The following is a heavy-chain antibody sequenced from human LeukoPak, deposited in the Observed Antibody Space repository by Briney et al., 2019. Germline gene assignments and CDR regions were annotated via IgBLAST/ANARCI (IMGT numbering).Heavy chain of an antibody. CDR3: ARRNFDSSGSASLGY. V-gene: IGHV5-51*01. CDR2: IYPADSDT. Sequence: GESLKISCKASGYRFTNYWIGWVRQMPGKGLEWMGVIYPADSDTRYRPSFQGRVTFSADKSINTAYLQWSSLKTSDTGIHYCARRNFDSSGSASLGYWGQGTLATVSS. CDR1: GYRFTNYW. D-gene: IGHD3-22*01. J-gene: IGHJ4*02.